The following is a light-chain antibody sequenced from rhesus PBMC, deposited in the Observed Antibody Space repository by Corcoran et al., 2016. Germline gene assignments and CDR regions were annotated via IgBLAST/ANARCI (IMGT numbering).Light chain of an antibody. CDR2: KAY. J-gene: IGKJ1*01. Sequence: DVVMTQSPLALPITSGQPASISCRSSQSLVHSNGNTYLNWFQQKPGRPPRLLFYKAYNRYSGVPDRFSGRWAGTDVTLKISRMKAGDVEVYYCMKYTHIPWTFGQGTKVEIE. V-gene: IGKV2-65*01. CDR1: QSLVHSNGNTY. CDR3: MKYTHIPWT.